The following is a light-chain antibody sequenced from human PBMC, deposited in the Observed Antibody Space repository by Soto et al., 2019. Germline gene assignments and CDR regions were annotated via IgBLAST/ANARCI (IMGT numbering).Light chain of an antibody. CDR1: HSVSSY. V-gene: IGKV3-11*01. J-gene: IGKJ5*01. Sequence: SVSAQPPAPLSLLPGERATLSRGATHSVSSYLAWYQQKPGQPPRLLIYAASNRATGIPARFSGSGSGKDFTLTSSSLEHEDVAVYYCQQRSNWPITFGQGTRLEIK. CDR3: QQRSNWPIT. CDR2: AAS.